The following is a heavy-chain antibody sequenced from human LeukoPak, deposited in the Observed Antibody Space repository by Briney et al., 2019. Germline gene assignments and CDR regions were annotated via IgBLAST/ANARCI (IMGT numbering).Heavy chain of an antibody. V-gene: IGHV3-48*01. CDR1: GFTFSSYS. CDR3: ARDAVDTANAV. Sequence: GGSQRLSCAASGFTFSSYSMNWVRQAPGKGLEWVSYISSSSSTIYYADSVKGRFTISRDNAKNSLYLQMNSLRAEDTAVYYCARDAVDTANAVWGQGTTVTVSS. J-gene: IGHJ6*02. D-gene: IGHD5-18*01. CDR2: ISSSSSTI.